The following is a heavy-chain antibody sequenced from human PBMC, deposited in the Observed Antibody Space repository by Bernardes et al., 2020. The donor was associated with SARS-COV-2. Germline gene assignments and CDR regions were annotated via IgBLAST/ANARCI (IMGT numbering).Heavy chain of an antibody. CDR3: ARPRQGQRGWIDP. CDR2: VSYTGST. CDR1: GGSISSYH. V-gene: IGHV4-59*01. Sequence: SETLSLTCTVSGGSISSYHWAWFRQPPGKGLEWIRHVSYTGSTHYLPSLRSRLSMSVDMSLNQVSLNLTSVTAADTAVYYCARPRQGQRGWIDPWGQGILITVSS. J-gene: IGHJ5*02. D-gene: IGHD5-18*01.